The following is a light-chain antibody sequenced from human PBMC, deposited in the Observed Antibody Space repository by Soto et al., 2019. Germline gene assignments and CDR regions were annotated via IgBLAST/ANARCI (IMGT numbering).Light chain of an antibody. CDR1: RSDIGASNS. CDR3: SSYTSSDTLVV. J-gene: IGLJ1*01. Sequence: QSVLTQPASVSGSPGQSITISCAGTRSDIGASNSVSWYQHLPGRPPTLIIYEATNRPSGVSNRFSASKSGNTASLTISGLQADDEADYYCSSYTSSDTLVVFGTGTKVTVL. V-gene: IGLV2-14*01. CDR2: EAT.